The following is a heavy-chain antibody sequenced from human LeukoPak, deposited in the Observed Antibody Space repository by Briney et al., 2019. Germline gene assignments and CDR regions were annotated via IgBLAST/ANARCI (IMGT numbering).Heavy chain of an antibody. CDR2: INPSGGGT. CDR3: ARRNYYDAFDI. CDR1: GYTFSSYY. D-gene: IGHD3-10*01. V-gene: IGHV1-46*01. Sequence: ASVKVSCKASGYTFSSYYMHWVRQAPGQGLEWMGIINPSGGGTSYAQKFQGRVTMTRDTSTSTVYMELSSLRSEDTAVYYCARRNYYDAFDIWGQGTMVTVSS. J-gene: IGHJ3*02.